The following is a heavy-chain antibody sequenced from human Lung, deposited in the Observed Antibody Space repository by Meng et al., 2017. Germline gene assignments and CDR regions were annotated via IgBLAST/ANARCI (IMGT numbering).Heavy chain of an antibody. D-gene: IGHD3-16*02. Sequence: SVKVFCKASGGSFSSRTVSWLRQAPGQGLLWVGGVIPLFGVATYAQNFQGRVTITADKSTNRVYMELSSLTSEDTAVYYCATSRDLSYYFDYWGQGTLVTVSS. CDR2: VIPLFGVA. CDR1: GGSFSSRT. CDR3: ATSRDLSYYFDY. J-gene: IGHJ4*02. V-gene: IGHV1-69*10.